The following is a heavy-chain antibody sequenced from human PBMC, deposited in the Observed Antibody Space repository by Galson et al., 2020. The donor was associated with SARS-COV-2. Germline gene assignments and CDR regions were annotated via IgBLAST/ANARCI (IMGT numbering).Heavy chain of an antibody. J-gene: IGHJ6*02. CDR2: ISSSGSTI. D-gene: IGHD6-19*01. Sequence: GESLKISCAASGFTFSSYEMNWVRQAPGKGLEWVSYISSSGSTIYYADSVKGRFTISRDNAKNSLYLQMNSLRAEDTAVYYCARDKKMVVAVALGGGMDVWGQGTTVTVSS. CDR3: ARDKKMVVAVALGGGMDV. V-gene: IGHV3-48*03. CDR1: GFTFSSYE.